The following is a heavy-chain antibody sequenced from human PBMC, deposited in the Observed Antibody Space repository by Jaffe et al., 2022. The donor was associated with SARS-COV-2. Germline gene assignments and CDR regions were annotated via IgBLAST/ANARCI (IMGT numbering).Heavy chain of an antibody. CDR2: IFYSGST. V-gene: IGHV4-31*03. Sequence: QVQLQESGPGLVKPSQTLTLTCSVSGASLNSHRYYWTWVRQHPGKGLEWIGYIFYSGSTLLNPSLKSRVAISVDMSKNQFSLWVTSVTAADTAVYYCARELLSDYYESRGLDYWGQGIQVTVSS. CDR1: GASLNSHRYY. D-gene: IGHD3-22*01. CDR3: ARELLSDYYESRGLDY. J-gene: IGHJ4*02.